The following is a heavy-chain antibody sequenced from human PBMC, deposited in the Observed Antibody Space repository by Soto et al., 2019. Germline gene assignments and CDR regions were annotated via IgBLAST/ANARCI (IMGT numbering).Heavy chain of an antibody. Sequence: GGSLRLSCAASEFTFANAWMSWVRQAPGKGLEWVGRIKSKGDGGKTEYAARGRGRFTISRDESQNTLYLQMNSLKSEDTAVYYCTSLYFGHWGQGTLVTVSS. CDR1: EFTFANAW. CDR3: TSLYFGH. V-gene: IGHV3-15*01. J-gene: IGHJ4*02. CDR2: IKSKGDGGKT.